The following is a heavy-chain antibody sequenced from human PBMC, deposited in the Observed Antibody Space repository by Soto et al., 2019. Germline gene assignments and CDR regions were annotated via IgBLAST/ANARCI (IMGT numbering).Heavy chain of an antibody. CDR2: ISSSGSPI. D-gene: IGHD5-12*01. Sequence: GGSLRLSCAASGFTFSDYYMSWIRQAPGRGLEWVSYISSSGSPIYYADSVKGRFTISRDNAKNSLYLQMNSLRAEDTAVYYYARPVEMATIPDYWGQGALVTVSS. V-gene: IGHV3-11*01. CDR1: GFTFSDYY. CDR3: ARPVEMATIPDY. J-gene: IGHJ4*02.